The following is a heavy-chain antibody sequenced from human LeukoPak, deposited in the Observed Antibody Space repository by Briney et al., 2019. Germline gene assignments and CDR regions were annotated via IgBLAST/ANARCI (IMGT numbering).Heavy chain of an antibody. CDR1: GGSISTYY. D-gene: IGHD3-22*01. CDR2: IYHSGST. CDR3: AREIRFYYDSSTYYSPRVFDI. V-gene: IGHV4-59*01. J-gene: IGHJ3*02. Sequence: SETLSLTCTVSGGSISTYYWSWIRQPPGKGLEWIGYIYHSGSTKKNPSLKSRVAMSVDTSRNQFSLKLSSVTAADTAVYYCAREIRFYYDSSTYYSPRVFDIWGQGTMVTVSP.